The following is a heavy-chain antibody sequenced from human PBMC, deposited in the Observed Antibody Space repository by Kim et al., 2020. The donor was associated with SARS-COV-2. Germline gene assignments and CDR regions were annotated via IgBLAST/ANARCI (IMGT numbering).Heavy chain of an antibody. Sequence: SETLSLTCTVSGGSISSGGYYWSWIRQHPGKGLEWIGYIYYSGSTYYNPSLKSRVTISVDTSKNQFSLKLSSVTAADTAVYYCARAHYHSHYFDYWGQGTLVTVSS. V-gene: IGHV4-31*03. CDR1: GGSISSGGYY. CDR3: ARAHYHSHYFDY. CDR2: IYYSGST. J-gene: IGHJ4*02. D-gene: IGHD3-9*01.